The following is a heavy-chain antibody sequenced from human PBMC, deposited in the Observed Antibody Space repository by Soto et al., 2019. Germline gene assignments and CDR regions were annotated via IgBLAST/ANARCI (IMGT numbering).Heavy chain of an antibody. J-gene: IGHJ1*01. CDR2: ISAYNGNT. CDR1: GYTFASYS. D-gene: IGHD2-15*01. V-gene: IGHV1-18*01. Sequence: QVQLVQSGAEVKKPGASVKVSCKASGYTFASYSISWVRQAPGQGLEWMGWISAYNGNTNYAQKLQGRVTMTTDTSTSTAYMELRSLRSDDTAVYYCARGPGPCRGGSCWSSDFQHWGQGTLVTVSS. CDR3: ARGPGPCRGGSCWSSDFQH.